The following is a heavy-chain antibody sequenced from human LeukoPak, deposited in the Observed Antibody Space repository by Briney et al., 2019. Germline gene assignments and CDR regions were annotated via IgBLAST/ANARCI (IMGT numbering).Heavy chain of an antibody. CDR1: GGSISTYY. Sequence: SATLSLTCTVYGGSISTYYWSWIRQPPGKGLEWIGYVYHSGNTYYNPSLNSRVTISVDTSKNQFSLKLTSVTAADTAVYYCARGIAVAGVRFDPWGQGTLVTVSS. CDR3: ARGIAVAGVRFDP. J-gene: IGHJ5*02. D-gene: IGHD6-19*01. V-gene: IGHV4-59*01. CDR2: VYHSGNT.